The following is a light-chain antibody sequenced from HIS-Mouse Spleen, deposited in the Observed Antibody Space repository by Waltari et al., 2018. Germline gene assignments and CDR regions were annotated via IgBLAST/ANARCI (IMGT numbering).Light chain of an antibody. V-gene: IGLV2-8*01. Sequence: QSALTQPPSASGSPGQSVTIPCTGTSSDGAGYNHFSWYQQHPGKAPKLMIYEVSKRPSGVPDRFSGSKSGNTASLTVSGLQAEDEADYYCSSYAGSNNVVFGGGTKPTVL. CDR1: SSDGAGYNH. CDR3: SSYAGSNNVV. J-gene: IGLJ2*01. CDR2: EVS.